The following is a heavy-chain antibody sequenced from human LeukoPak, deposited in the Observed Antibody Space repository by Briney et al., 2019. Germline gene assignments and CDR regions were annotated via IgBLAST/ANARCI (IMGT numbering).Heavy chain of an antibody. CDR3: AREARAARFSSGWKRGFDP. CDR2: IYTSGST. CDR1: GGSLSSYY. Sequence: SETLSLTCTVSGGSLSSYYWSWIRQPAGKGLEWIGRIYTSGSTNYNPSLKSRVTMSVDTSKNQFSLKLSSVTAADTAVYYCAREARAARFSSGWKRGFDPWGQGTLVTVSS. J-gene: IGHJ5*02. V-gene: IGHV4-4*07. D-gene: IGHD6-19*01.